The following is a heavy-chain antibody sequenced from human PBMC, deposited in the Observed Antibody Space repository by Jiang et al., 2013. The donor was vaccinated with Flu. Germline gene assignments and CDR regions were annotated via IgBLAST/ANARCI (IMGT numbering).Heavy chain of an antibody. CDR3: AVDSGSYFAFDV. V-gene: IGHV1-58*02. Sequence: GAEVKKPGTSVKVSCKASGITFSRSAIQWVRQARGQRPEWIGWVVGGNGNTNSAQKFQGRVTFTRDMSTSTAYMELNSLRFEDTALYYCAVDSGSYFAFDVWGQGTMVSVSS. J-gene: IGHJ3*01. D-gene: IGHD1-26*01. CDR1: GITFSRSA. CDR2: VVGGNGNT.